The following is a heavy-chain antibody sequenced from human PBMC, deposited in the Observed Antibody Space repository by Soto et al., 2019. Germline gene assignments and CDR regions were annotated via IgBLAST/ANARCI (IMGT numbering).Heavy chain of an antibody. Sequence: ASVKVSCKASGYTFTSYYMHWVRQAPGQGLEWMGIINPSGGSTSYAQKFQGRVTMTRDTSTSTVYMELSSLRSEDTAVYYCARDLATYYYGSGSPNGFDPGGQGTLVTYSS. CDR2: INPSGGST. V-gene: IGHV1-46*01. D-gene: IGHD3-10*01. J-gene: IGHJ5*02. CDR1: GYTFTSYY. CDR3: ARDLATYYYGSGSPNGFDP.